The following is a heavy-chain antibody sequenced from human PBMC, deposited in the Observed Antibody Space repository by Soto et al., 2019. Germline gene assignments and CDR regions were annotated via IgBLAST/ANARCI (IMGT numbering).Heavy chain of an antibody. V-gene: IGHV1-8*01. CDR1: GYTFTSYD. CDR3: ARSLVQRRIAARVFVY. CDR2: MNPNSGNT. D-gene: IGHD6-6*01. Sequence: ASVKVSCKASGYTFTSYDINWVRQATGQGLEWMGWMNPNSGNTGYAQKFQGRVTMTRNTSISTAYMELSSLRSEDTAVYYCARSLVQRRIAARVFVYWGQGTLVTVSS. J-gene: IGHJ4*02.